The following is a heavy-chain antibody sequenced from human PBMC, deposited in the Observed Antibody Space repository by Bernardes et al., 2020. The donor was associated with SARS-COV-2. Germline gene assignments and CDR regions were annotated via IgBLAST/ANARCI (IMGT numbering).Heavy chain of an antibody. Sequence: GGSLRLSCTSSGFNFGDYGMSWFRQAPGKGLEWVGLIRSEAYGGTTEYAATVNGRFTISRDDSKGVAYLQMNSLKSEDTAVYYCSRGLPARWRQLDFDYGGRGPLVPVSS. J-gene: IGHJ4*02. CDR3: SRGLPARWRQLDFDY. V-gene: IGHV3-49*03. CDR2: IRSEAYGGTT. CDR1: GFNFGDYG. D-gene: IGHD1-1*01.